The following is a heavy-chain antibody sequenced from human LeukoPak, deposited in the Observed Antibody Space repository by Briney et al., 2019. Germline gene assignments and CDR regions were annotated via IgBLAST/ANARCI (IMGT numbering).Heavy chain of an antibody. D-gene: IGHD3-22*01. CDR2: IYSDGSVT. J-gene: IGHJ4*02. Sequence: PGGSLRLSCAASGFSFSTYWMHWVRQAPGKGLVWVSRIYSDGSVTSYADSVKGRFTISRDNAKNTLFLQMNSLRAEDTAVYYCARGGDTSGYYFSDYWGQGTLVTVSS. CDR1: GFSFSTYW. V-gene: IGHV3-74*01. CDR3: ARGGDTSGYYFSDY.